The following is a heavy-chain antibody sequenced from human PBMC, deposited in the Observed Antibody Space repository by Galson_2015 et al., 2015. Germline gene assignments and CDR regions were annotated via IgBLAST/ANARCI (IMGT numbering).Heavy chain of an antibody. CDR2: ISYDGSNK. CDR3: AKIRGYRFDY. V-gene: IGHV3-30*18. CDR1: GFTFSSYG. J-gene: IGHJ4*02. Sequence: SLRLSCAASGFTFSSYGMHWVRQAPGKGLEWVAVISYDGSNKYYADSVKGRFTISRDNSKNTLYLQTNSLRAEDTAVYYCAKIRGYRFDYWGQGTLVTVSS. D-gene: IGHD5-18*01.